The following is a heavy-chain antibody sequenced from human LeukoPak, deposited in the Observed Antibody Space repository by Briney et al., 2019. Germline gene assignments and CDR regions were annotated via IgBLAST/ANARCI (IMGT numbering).Heavy chain of an antibody. D-gene: IGHD6-13*01. V-gene: IGHV3-48*03. CDR2: ISSSGSTI. J-gene: IGHJ6*02. Sequence: GGSLRLSCAASGFTFSSYEMNWVRQAPGKGLEWVSYISSSGSTIYYADSVKGRFTISRDNAKNSLYLQMNSLRAEDTAVYYCARDRIAVAGTSQTYGMDVWGQGTTVTVSS. CDR3: ARDRIAVAGTSQTYGMDV. CDR1: GFTFSSYE.